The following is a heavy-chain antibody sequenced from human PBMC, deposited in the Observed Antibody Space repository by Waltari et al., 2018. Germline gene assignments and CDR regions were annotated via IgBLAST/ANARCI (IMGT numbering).Heavy chain of an antibody. D-gene: IGHD1-20*01. CDR3: AREQRYNWNYCDY. Sequence: EVQLVESGGGLVQPGGSLRLSCAASGFNFSSYAMHWVRQAPGKGLEYVSAISSNGGSTYYANSVKCRFTISRDNSKNTLYLQRGSLRAEDMAVYYCAREQRYNWNYCDYWGQGTLVTVSS. V-gene: IGHV3-64*01. CDR1: GFNFSSYA. CDR2: ISSNGGST. J-gene: IGHJ4*02.